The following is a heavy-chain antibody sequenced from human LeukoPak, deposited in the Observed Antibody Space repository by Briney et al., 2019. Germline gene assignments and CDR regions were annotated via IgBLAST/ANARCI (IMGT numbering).Heavy chain of an antibody. CDR2: FDPEDGET. Sequence: ASVKVSCKVSGYTLTELSMHWVRQAPGKGLEWMGGFDPEDGETIYAQKFQGRVTMTEDTSTDTAYMELSSLRSEDTAVYYCATGTVEMATKSGWFDPWGQGTLVAVSS. J-gene: IGHJ5*02. D-gene: IGHD5-24*01. CDR1: GYTLTELS. V-gene: IGHV1-24*01. CDR3: ATGTVEMATKSGWFDP.